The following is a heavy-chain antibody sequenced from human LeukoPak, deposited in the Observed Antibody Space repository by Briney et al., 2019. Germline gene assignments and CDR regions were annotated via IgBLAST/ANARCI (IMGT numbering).Heavy chain of an antibody. CDR2: INPNSGGT. J-gene: IGHJ4*02. V-gene: IGHV1-2*02. Sequence: PGASVKVSCKASGYTFTGYYMHWVRQAPGQGLEWMGWINPNSGGTSYAQKFQGRVTMTRDMSTSTVYMELSSLRSEDTAVYYCARGKEITMVRGLYYFDYWGQGTLVTVSS. CDR3: ARGKEITMVRGLYYFDY. D-gene: IGHD3-10*01. CDR1: GYTFTGYY.